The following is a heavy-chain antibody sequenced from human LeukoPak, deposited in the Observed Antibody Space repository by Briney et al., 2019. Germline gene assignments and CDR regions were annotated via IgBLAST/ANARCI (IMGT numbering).Heavy chain of an antibody. CDR2: IIPILGIA. V-gene: IGHV1-69*04. D-gene: IGHD5-24*01. CDR3: ARIGERWLLFDLLFDY. Sequence: SSVKVSCKASRCTFSKYAISWVRQAPGQGLEWMGRIIPILGIANYAQKFKGRVTITADKSTSTAYMELSSLRSEDTAVYYCARIGERWLLFDLLFDYWGQGTLVTVSS. CDR1: RCTFSKYA. J-gene: IGHJ4*02.